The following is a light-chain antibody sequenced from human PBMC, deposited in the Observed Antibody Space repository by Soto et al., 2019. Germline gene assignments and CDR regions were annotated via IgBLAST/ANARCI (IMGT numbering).Light chain of an antibody. J-gene: IGKJ1*01. V-gene: IGKV3-20*01. CDR3: QQYGSTPPT. Sequence: EIVLTQSPGTLSLSPGERATLSCRASQSVSTNYLAWYQRKPGQAPRLLIYGASSRATDIPNRFSGSESGTDFTLNITRLKAEDFAVYYCQQYGSTPPTFGQGTKVEIK. CDR1: QSVSTNY. CDR2: GAS.